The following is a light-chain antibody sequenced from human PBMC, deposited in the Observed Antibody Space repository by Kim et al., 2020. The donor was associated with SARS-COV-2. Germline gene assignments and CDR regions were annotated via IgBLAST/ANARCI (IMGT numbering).Light chain of an antibody. J-gene: IGKJ4*01. CDR3: HHYRTSPPLT. CDR2: ATS. CDR1: QSVSTSH. V-gene: IGKV3-20*01. Sequence: PGESVTLSCRASQSVSTSHLAWYQQKPGQAPRLLVYATSGRATGIPDRFSGRRSETDFTLTISSLEPVDFAVYYCHHYRTSPPLTSGGVAKV.